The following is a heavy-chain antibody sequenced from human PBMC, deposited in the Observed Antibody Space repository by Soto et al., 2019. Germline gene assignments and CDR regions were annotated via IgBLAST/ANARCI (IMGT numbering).Heavy chain of an antibody. V-gene: IGHV4-31*03. D-gene: IGHD3-10*01. J-gene: IGHJ4*02. Sequence: QVQLQESGPGLVKPSQTLSLTCTVSGGSISSGGYYWSWIRQHPGKGLEWIGYIYYSGSTYYNPSLKSRVTIPVDTSKNQFSLKLSSVTAADTAVYYCAREPDLMVRGVGCYFDYWGQGTLVTVSS. CDR3: AREPDLMVRGVGCYFDY. CDR1: GGSISSGGYY. CDR2: IYYSGST.